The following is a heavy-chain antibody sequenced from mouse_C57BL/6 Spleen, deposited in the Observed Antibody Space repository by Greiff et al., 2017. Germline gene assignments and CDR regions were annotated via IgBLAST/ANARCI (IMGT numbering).Heavy chain of an antibody. CDR2: INYDGSST. J-gene: IGHJ4*01. D-gene: IGHD2-1*01. V-gene: IGHV5-16*01. CDR1: GFTFSDYY. Sequence: EVQLVESEGGLVQPGSSMKLSCTASGFTFSDYYMAWVRQVPEKGLEWVANINYDGSSTYYLDSLKSRFIISRDNAKNILYLQMSSLKSEDAATYYCAGDNYDYAMDYWGQGTSVTVSS. CDR3: AGDNYDYAMDY.